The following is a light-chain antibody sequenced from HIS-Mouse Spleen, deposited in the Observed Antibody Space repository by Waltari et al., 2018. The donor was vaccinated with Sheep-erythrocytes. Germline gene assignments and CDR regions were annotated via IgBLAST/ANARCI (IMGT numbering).Light chain of an antibody. CDR1: SGHSSYA. V-gene: IGLV4-69*01. CDR3: QTWGTGIRV. Sequence: QLVLTQSPYASASLGASVKLTCTLSSGHSSYAIAWHQQQPEKGPRYFMKLNSDGSHSKGDGIPDRFSGSSSGAERYLTISSLQSEDEADYYCQTWGTGIRVFGGGTKLTVL. CDR2: LNSDGSH. J-gene: IGLJ3*02.